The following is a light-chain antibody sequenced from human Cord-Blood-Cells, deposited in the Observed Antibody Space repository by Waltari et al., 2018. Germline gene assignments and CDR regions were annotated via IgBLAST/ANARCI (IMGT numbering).Light chain of an antibody. CDR2: DAS. J-gene: IGKJ2*01. V-gene: IGKV3-11*01. CDR3: QQRSNWPYT. Sequence: EIVLTPSPATLSLSPGERATLSCRASQSLSSYLAWYQQKPGQAPRLLIYDASNRATGIPARFSGSGSGTDFTLTISSLEPEDFAVYYCQQRSNWPYTFGQGTKLEIK. CDR1: QSLSSY.